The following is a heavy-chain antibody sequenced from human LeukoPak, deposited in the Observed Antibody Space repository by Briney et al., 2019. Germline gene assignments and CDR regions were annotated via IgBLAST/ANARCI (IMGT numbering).Heavy chain of an antibody. CDR3: ARLGSYHDF. V-gene: IGHV4-4*09. J-gene: IGHJ4*02. CDR2: IYSSVST. D-gene: IGHD1-26*01. CDR1: GDSINDHY. Sequence: SETLSLTCTVSGDSINDHYWSWIRQPPGEGLEWIAYIYSSVSTNYNPSLKSRLTMSIDTSRNQLSLKLTSVTAADTAVYFCARLGSYHDFWGQGALVTVSS.